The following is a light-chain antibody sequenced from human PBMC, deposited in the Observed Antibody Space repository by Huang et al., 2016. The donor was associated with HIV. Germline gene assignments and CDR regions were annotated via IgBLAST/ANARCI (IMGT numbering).Light chain of an antibody. V-gene: IGKV3-11*01. CDR3: QQRSNRTPTT. CDR1: QGVGSY. CDR2: DAS. J-gene: IGKJ1*01. Sequence: EIILTQSPATLSLSPGERATLSCRASQGVGSYLAWYQQKPGQAPRLLIYDASNRATGIPARFSGGGSGTDFTLTIRGLEPEDFAVYFCQQRSNRTPTTFGQGTKVE.